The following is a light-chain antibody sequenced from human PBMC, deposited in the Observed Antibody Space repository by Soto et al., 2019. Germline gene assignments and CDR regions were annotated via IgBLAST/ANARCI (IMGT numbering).Light chain of an antibody. Sequence: NVLTQSPGTLSLSPGERATLSCRASQSISSSDLAWYQQKAGRAPRLLIYGASNRATGIPDRFSGSGSGTDFTLIISRLEPEDFAVYYCQQYGSSLPITFGQGTRLEIK. V-gene: IGKV3-20*01. CDR2: GAS. J-gene: IGKJ5*01. CDR3: QQYGSSLPIT. CDR1: QSISSSD.